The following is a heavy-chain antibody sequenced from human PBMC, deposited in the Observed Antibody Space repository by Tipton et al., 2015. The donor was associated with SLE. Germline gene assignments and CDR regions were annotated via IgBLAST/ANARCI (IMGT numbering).Heavy chain of an antibody. CDR2: VLYSGRT. J-gene: IGHJ3*02. V-gene: IGHV4-39*07. Sequence: TLSLTCTVSGGPINNDYFCWDWIRQPPGEGLEWIGGVLYSGRTSYSPSLKSRVTVSVDTSKNQFSLKLSSVTAADTAVYYCARNWGSLEGDTFDIWGQGTRVTVSS. D-gene: IGHD7-27*01. CDR1: GGPINNDYFC. CDR3: ARNWGSLEGDTFDI.